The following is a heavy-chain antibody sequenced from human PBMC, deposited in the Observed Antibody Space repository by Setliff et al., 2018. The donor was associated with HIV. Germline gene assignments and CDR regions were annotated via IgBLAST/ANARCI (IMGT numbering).Heavy chain of an antibody. CDR1: GFTFDRFW. CDR2: IDTDGSRT. Sequence: PGGSLRLSCAASGFTFDRFWIHWVRQVAGKGLVWVSHIDTDGSRTAFADSVKGRFTISRDNTKNTVYLQMDSLRAEDTAVYYCARAAYYNGLDVWGQGTTVTVSS. CDR3: ARAAYYNGLDV. V-gene: IGHV3-74*01. J-gene: IGHJ6*02. D-gene: IGHD3-10*01.